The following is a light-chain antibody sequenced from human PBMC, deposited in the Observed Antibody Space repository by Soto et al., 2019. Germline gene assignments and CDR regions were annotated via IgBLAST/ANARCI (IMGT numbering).Light chain of an antibody. J-gene: IGKJ2*01. CDR2: DAS. V-gene: IGKV3-20*01. CDR3: QQYGSTPYT. Sequence: EIVLTQSPGTLSLSPGERATLSCRASQTVSSTYLAWYQQKPGQAPRLIIYDASSRATGIPDSFSGSGSGTDFTLTIRGLEPEDFAVYYCQQYGSTPYTFGQGTKLDIK. CDR1: QTVSSTY.